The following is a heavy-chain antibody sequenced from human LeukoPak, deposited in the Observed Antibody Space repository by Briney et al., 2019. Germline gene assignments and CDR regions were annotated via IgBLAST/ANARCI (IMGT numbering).Heavy chain of an antibody. CDR3: AKGGASSGWPRYYYYYYGMDV. CDR2: ISYDGSNK. J-gene: IGHJ6*02. Sequence: GGSLRLSCAASGFTFSSYGMHWVRQAPGKGLEWVAVISYDGSNKYYADSVKGRFTISRDNSKNTLYLQMNSLRAEDTAVYYCAKGGASSGWPRYYYYYYGMDVWGQGTTVTVSS. V-gene: IGHV3-30*18. D-gene: IGHD6-19*01. CDR1: GFTFSSYG.